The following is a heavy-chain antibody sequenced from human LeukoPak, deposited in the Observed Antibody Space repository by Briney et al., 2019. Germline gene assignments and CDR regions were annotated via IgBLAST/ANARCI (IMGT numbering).Heavy chain of an antibody. Sequence: PGGSLRLSCAASGFMFSSSWMAWVRQAPGKGLEWVANIKEDGSGKNYVDSVKGRFTISRDNAKNSLYLQMNSLRAEDTAIYYCARDAAYGYDRFDYWGQGTQVTVSS. CDR3: ARDAAYGYDRFDY. CDR2: IKEDGSGK. D-gene: IGHD5-18*01. J-gene: IGHJ4*02. V-gene: IGHV3-7*01. CDR1: GFMFSSSW.